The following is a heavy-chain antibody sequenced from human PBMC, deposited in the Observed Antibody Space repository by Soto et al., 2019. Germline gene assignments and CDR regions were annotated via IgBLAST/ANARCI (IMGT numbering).Heavy chain of an antibody. Sequence: SSETLSLTCTVSGGSISAHTHYWSWIRQSPGGGLEWIASIYYSGTTYYNPSLQNRLTISADRSKNQVSLLLTSVTAVDTAVYYCARLWFGESLKGDAFDIWGQGTMVTVSS. V-gene: IGHV4-39*01. J-gene: IGHJ3*02. CDR2: IYYSGTT. D-gene: IGHD3-10*01. CDR1: GGSISAHTHY. CDR3: ARLWFGESLKGDAFDI.